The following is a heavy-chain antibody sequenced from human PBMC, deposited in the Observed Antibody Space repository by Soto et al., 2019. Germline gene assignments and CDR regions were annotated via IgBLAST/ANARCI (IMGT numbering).Heavy chain of an antibody. Sequence: QVQLQESGPGLVKPSQTLSLICTVSGGSINSGGYYWSWIRQHPGKGLEWIGYIYYSGSTYYNPFLRSRVTISAGASENQFSLKLSSVTAADTAVYFCARAYRQSGYCSSWVFDSWGQGTLVNVSS. J-gene: IGHJ4*02. CDR1: GGSINSGGYY. CDR3: ARAYRQSGYCSSWVFDS. CDR2: IYYSGST. D-gene: IGHD6-13*01. V-gene: IGHV4-31*03.